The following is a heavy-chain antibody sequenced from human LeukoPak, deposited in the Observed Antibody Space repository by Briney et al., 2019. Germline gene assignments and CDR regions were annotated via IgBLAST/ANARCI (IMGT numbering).Heavy chain of an antibody. D-gene: IGHD3-10*01. J-gene: IGHJ3*02. CDR3: ARESHLWFGAYDAFDI. V-gene: IGHV1-2*06. CDR2: INPNSGGT. CDR1: GYTFTSYG. Sequence: ASVKVSCKASGYTFTSYGISWVRQAPGQGLEWMGRINPNSGGTNYAQKFQGRVTMTRDTSISTAYMELSRLRSDDTAVYYCARESHLWFGAYDAFDIWGQGTMVTVSS.